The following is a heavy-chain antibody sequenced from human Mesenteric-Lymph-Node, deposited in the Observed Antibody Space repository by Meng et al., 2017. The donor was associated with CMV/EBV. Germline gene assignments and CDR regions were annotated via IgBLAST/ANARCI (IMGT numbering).Heavy chain of an antibody. CDR2: IYYSGST. CDR1: GGSISSSSYY. J-gene: IGHJ4*02. V-gene: IGHV4-39*07. D-gene: IGHD3-22*01. Sequence: QLQLQESGPGLVKPSETLSLTCTVSGGSISSSSYYWGWIRQPPGKGLEWIGSIYYSGSTYYNPSLKSRVTISVDTSKNQFSLKLSSVTAADTAVYYCARDGDYNDSSGYNPFDYWGQGTLVTVSS. CDR3: ARDGDYNDSSGYNPFDY.